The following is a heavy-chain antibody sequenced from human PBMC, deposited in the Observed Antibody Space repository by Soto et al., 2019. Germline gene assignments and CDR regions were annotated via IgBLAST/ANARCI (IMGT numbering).Heavy chain of an antibody. CDR1: GFTFSSYS. V-gene: IGHV3-48*01. J-gene: IGHJ6*03. CDR2: ISSRSSTI. CDR3: AREDYYYYMDV. Sequence: PGGSLRLSCAASGFTFSSYSMNWVRQAPGKGLEWVSYISSRSSTIYYADSVRGRFTISRDNAKNSLYLQVNSLRADDTAVYYCAREDYYYYMDVWGKGTTVTVSS.